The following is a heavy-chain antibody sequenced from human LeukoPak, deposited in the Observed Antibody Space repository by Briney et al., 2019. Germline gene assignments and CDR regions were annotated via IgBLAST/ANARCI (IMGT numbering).Heavy chain of an antibody. J-gene: IGHJ4*02. V-gene: IGHV4-31*03. CDR3: ARASGPYCGGDCAPSLDY. Sequence: SETLSLTCTVSGGSISSGGYYWSWIRQHPGKGLEWIGYIYYSGSTYYNPSLKNRVTISVDTSKNQFSLKLSSVTAADTAVYFCARASGPYCGGDCAPSLDYWGQGTLVTVSS. D-gene: IGHD2-21*02. CDR2: IYYSGST. CDR1: GGSISSGGYY.